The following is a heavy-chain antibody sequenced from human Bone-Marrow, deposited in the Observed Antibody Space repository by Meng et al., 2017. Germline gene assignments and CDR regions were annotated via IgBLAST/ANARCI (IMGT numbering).Heavy chain of an antibody. CDR1: GFTVSSNY. J-gene: IGHJ4*02. Sequence: GESLMISCAASGFTVSSNYMSWVRQAPGTGLEWVSVIYSGGSTYYADSVQGRFTISRDNSKNTLYLQMNSLRAEDTAVYYCARSYDSSGYYYEYYFDYWGQGTLVTVSS. CDR2: IYSGGST. V-gene: IGHV3-66*02. D-gene: IGHD3-22*01. CDR3: ARSYDSSGYYYEYYFDY.